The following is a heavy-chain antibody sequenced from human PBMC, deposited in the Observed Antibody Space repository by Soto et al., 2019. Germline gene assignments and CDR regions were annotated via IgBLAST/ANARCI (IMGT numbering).Heavy chain of an antibody. CDR3: ARGDRGGSGSPASYYYSGLDV. CDR2: VSAGGDMT. Sequence: EVQLLESGGDLVQPGGSLRLSCAASGFTFSSYAMSWVRQAPGKGLEWVSSVSAGGDMTYYADSVKGRFTISSDNSKNALFLQMNSLRAEDTALYYCARGDRGGSGSPASYYYSGLDVWGQGTTVTVSS. V-gene: IGHV3-23*01. J-gene: IGHJ6*02. D-gene: IGHD3-10*01. CDR1: GFTFSSYA.